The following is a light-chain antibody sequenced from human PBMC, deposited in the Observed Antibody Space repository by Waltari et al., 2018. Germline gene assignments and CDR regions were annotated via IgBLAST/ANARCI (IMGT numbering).Light chain of an antibody. Sequence: EIVLTQSPATPSLSPGERATLSCRASQSVGSYLAWYQHRPGQAPSLLIYDASTRATGIPARFSGSGSGTDFTLTISSLEPEDFAVYYCQQRTNWPSLTFGGGTKVEIK. CDR2: DAS. V-gene: IGKV3-11*01. J-gene: IGKJ4*01. CDR3: QQRTNWPSLT. CDR1: QSVGSY.